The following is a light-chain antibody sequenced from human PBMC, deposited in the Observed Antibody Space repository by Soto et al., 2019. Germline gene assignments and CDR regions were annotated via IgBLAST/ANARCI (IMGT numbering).Light chain of an antibody. V-gene: IGKV3D-15*01. Sequence: EIVMTQSPDTLSVSPGESAALSCRASQSISYNVAWYQQKPGQAPRLLIYGAFIRASGIPARFSGSGSGTDFTLTISSLQSEDFAVYYCQQYNDWPPYSFGQGTKVDIK. J-gene: IGKJ2*01. CDR1: QSISYN. CDR3: QQYNDWPPYS. CDR2: GAF.